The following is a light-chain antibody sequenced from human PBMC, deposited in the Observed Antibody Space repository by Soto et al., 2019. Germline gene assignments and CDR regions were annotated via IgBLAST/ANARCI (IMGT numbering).Light chain of an antibody. CDR3: QQRSNWTLT. V-gene: IGKV3D-20*02. CDR1: QTISSRY. Sequence: EIVMAQSPATMSVSPGERATLSCRASQTISSRYLTWYQKKPGQAPRLLIYDASNRATGIPARFSGSVSGTDFNLMISRLETEDFAVYECQQRSNWTLTFGGGTKVDIK. CDR2: DAS. J-gene: IGKJ4*01.